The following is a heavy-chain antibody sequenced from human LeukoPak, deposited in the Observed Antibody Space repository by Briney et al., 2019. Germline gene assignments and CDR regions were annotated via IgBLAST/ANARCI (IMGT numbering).Heavy chain of an antibody. CDR1: GGSISSYY. V-gene: IGHV4-59*01. CDR3: ARGISYYYDSRGYLFDY. J-gene: IGHJ4*02. D-gene: IGHD3-22*01. CDR2: IYYSGST. Sequence: SETLSLTCTVSGGSISSYYWSWIRQPPGKGLEWIGYIYYSGSTNYNPSLKSRVTISVDTSKNQFSLKLSSVTAADTAVYYCARGISYYYDSRGYLFDYWGQGTLVTVSS.